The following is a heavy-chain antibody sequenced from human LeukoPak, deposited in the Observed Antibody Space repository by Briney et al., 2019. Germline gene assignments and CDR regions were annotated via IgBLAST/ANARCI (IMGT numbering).Heavy chain of an antibody. D-gene: IGHD1-14*01. V-gene: IGHV3-7*01. CDR2: INQGGSDK. CDR3: TRDRSRAEDD. CDR1: GFTFSGHW. Sequence: TGGSLRLSCAASGFTFSGHWMSWVRKAPGKGLEWVANINQGGSDKYYVDSVKGRFTTSRDNANNLLYLQMNSLRGEDTAVYYCTRDRSRAEDDWGQGTLVTVSS. J-gene: IGHJ4*02.